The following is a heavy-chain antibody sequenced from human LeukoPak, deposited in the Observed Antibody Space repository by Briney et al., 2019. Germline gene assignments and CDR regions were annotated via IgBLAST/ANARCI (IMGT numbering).Heavy chain of an antibody. CDR2: IYHSGST. D-gene: IGHD2-2*01. V-gene: IGHV4-4*02. J-gene: IGHJ5*02. CDR3: ARVSTLGYCSSTSCPGCFDP. Sequence: SGTLSLTCAVSGGSISSSNWWSWVRQPPGKGLEWIGEIYHSGSTIYNPSLKSRVTISVDKSKNQFSLKLSSVTAADTAVYYCARVSTLGYCSSTSCPGCFDPWGQGTLVTVSS. CDR1: GGSISSSNW.